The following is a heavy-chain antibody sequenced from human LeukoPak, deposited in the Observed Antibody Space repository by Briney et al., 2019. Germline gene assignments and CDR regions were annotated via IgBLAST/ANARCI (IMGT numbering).Heavy chain of an antibody. CDR1: GFTFSSYS. V-gene: IGHV3-48*02. CDR2: IRSNGDTV. CDR3: VRDTFYAFDM. J-gene: IGHJ3*02. D-gene: IGHD2/OR15-2a*01. Sequence: GGSLRLSCAASGFTFSSYSMNWVRQAPGKGLEWVSNIRSNGDTVAYADSVKGRFTTSRDNAKNSLYLQMDSLRDEDTAVYYCVRDTFYAFDMWGQGTMVTVSS.